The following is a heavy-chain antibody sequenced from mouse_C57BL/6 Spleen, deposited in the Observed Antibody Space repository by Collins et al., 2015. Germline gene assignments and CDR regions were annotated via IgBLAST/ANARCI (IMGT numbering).Heavy chain of an antibody. CDR1: GYTFTIYW. J-gene: IGHJ2*01. Sequence: QVQLQQPGAELVKPGASAKMSCKASGYTFTIYWITWVKQRPGQGLEWIGDIHPGTINTNYNEKFKNKATLTVDTSSSTAYMQLSSLTSEDSAVYYCARKRLTGTNYFDYWGQGTTLTVSS. CDR3: ARKRLTGTNYFDY. V-gene: IGHV1-55*01. CDR2: IHPGTINT. D-gene: IGHD4-1*01.